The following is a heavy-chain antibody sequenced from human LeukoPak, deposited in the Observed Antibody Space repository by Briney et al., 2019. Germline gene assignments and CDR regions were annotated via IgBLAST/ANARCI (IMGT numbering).Heavy chain of an antibody. CDR2: ISYDGSNK. J-gene: IGHJ4*02. Sequence: PGRSLRLSCAASGFTFSSYAMHWARQAPGKGLEWVAVISYDGSNKYYADSVKGRFTISRDNSKNTLYLQMNSLRAEDTAVYYCAGEEKGYCSGGSCYPPLDYWGQGTLVTVSS. D-gene: IGHD2-15*01. CDR1: GFTFSSYA. V-gene: IGHV3-30-3*01. CDR3: AGEEKGYCSGGSCYPPLDY.